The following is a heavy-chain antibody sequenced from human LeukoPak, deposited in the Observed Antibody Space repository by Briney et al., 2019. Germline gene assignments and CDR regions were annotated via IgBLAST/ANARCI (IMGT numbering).Heavy chain of an antibody. CDR2: INSDGSST. J-gene: IGHJ6*03. CDR3: AKGVVDYVSNYMDV. D-gene: IGHD4-17*01. Sequence: GGSLRLSCAASGFTFSSYWMHWVRQAPGKGLVWVSHINSDGSSTTYADSVKGRFTISRDNAKNTLYLQMNSLRAEDMALYYCAKGVVDYVSNYMDVWGKGTTVTVSS. CDR1: GFTFSSYW. V-gene: IGHV3-74*01.